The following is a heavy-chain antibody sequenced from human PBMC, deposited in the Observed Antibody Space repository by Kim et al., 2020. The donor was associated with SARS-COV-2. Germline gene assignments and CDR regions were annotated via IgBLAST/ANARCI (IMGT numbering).Heavy chain of an antibody. CDR3: ARVARQDYGDYVGFDY. D-gene: IGHD4-17*01. Sequence: GGSLRLSCAASGFTFDDYGMSWVRQAPGKGLEWVSGINWNGGSTGYADSVKGRFTISRDNAKNSLYLQMNSLRAEDTALYYCARVARQDYGDYVGFDYWGQGTLVTVSS. J-gene: IGHJ4*02. CDR2: INWNGGST. CDR1: GFTFDDYG. V-gene: IGHV3-20*04.